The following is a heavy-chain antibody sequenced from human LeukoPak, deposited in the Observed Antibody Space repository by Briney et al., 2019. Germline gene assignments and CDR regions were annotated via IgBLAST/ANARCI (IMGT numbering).Heavy chain of an antibody. Sequence: SETLSLTCTVSGGSISNYYWSWIRQPPGKGLEWIGSIYHSGSTYYNPSLKSRVTISVDTSKNQFSLKLSSVTAADTAVYYCASSPLYYDSSGYYYRFDYWGQGTLVTVSS. D-gene: IGHD3-22*01. V-gene: IGHV4-59*08. J-gene: IGHJ4*02. CDR1: GGSISNYY. CDR2: IYHSGST. CDR3: ASSPLYYDSSGYYYRFDY.